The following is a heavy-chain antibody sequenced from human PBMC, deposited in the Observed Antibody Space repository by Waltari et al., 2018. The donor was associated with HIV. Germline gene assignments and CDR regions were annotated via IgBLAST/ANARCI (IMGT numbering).Heavy chain of an antibody. D-gene: IGHD6-19*01. CDR2: LNRDSDDI. J-gene: IGHJ4*02. V-gene: IGHV3-11*01. CDR1: GFVFSAHY. Sequence: VQLVESGGGLVKPGGSLRLSCVASGFVFSAHYLGWIRPAPGKGPEWLSHLNRDSDDIFYGDSVKGRFTISRDNSKNSLYLEMNNVRGDDTAIYYCVRGDRSGWYGIFDFWGQGTRVTVSS. CDR3: VRGDRSGWYGIFDF.